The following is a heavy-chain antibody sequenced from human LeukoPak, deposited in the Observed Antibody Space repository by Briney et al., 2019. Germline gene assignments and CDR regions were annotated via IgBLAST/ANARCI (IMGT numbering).Heavy chain of an antibody. V-gene: IGHV4-59*12. D-gene: IGHD2-15*01. CDR3: ARESGNGGWYFDY. CDR2: ISYSGST. J-gene: IGHJ4*02. Sequence: SETLSLTCTVSGDSISGYYWSWIRQPPGKGLEWIGYISYSGSTSYNPSLKSRVTISLDTSKNHLSLKLSSVTASDTAVYYCARESGNGGWYFDYWGQGTLVTVSS. CDR1: GDSISGYY.